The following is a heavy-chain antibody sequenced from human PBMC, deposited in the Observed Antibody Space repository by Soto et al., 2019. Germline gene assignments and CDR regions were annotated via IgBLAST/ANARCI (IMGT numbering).Heavy chain of an antibody. CDR2: ISDDGVRK. D-gene: IGHD3-22*01. Sequence: QVQLVESGGGVVHPGRSLRLSCAGSGFTFSSYAFHWVRQAPGKGPEWVAVISDDGVRKYYANSVQGRFTVSRQNYKDTVSLEMNNLRTDDTAIYYCARDTWARRPYYYESRDTYWGQGLVVTVSS. CDR3: ARDTWARRPYYYESRDTY. CDR1: GFTFSSYA. V-gene: IGHV3-30-3*01. J-gene: IGHJ4*02.